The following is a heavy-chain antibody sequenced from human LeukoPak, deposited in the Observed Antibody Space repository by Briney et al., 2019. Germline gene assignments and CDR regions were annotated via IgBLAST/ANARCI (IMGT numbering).Heavy chain of an antibody. V-gene: IGHV4-59*01. CDR1: GGSISSYY. J-gene: IGHJ6*03. Sequence: SETLSLTCTVSGGSISSYYWSWIRQPPGKGLEWIGYIYYSGSTNYNPSLKSRVTISVDTSKNQFSLKLSSVTTADTAVYYCARDKSPDAGNNRIYYYYYMDVWGKGTKVT. CDR2: IYYSGST. CDR3: ARDKSPDAGNNRIYYYYYMDV. D-gene: IGHD2/OR15-2a*01.